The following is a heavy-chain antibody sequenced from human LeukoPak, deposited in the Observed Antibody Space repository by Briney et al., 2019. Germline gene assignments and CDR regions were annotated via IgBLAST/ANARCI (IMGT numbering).Heavy chain of an antibody. CDR3: AKSRIYGSGSYYEFDY. CDR2: ISGSGGST. V-gene: IGHV3-23*01. Sequence: GGSLRLSCAASGFTFSSYGMSWVRQAPGKGLEWVSAISGSGGSTYYADSVKGRFTISRDNSKNTLYLQMNSLRAEDTAVYYCAKSRIYGSGSYYEFDYWGQGTLVTVSS. J-gene: IGHJ4*02. D-gene: IGHD3-10*01. CDR1: GFTFSSYG.